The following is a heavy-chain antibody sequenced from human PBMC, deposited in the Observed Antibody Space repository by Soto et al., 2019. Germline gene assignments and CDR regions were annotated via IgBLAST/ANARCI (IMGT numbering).Heavy chain of an antibody. Sequence: QVQLVQSGAEVKKPGSSVKVSCKASGGAFSDYAFSWVRQAPGQGLEWLGGIMPTFRAPDYAQKFQGRVTITADEFTRTAYMEMNSLRSEDTAVYYCASWLKGPDIGNYYYGMDVW. J-gene: IGHJ6*01. CDR2: IMPTFRAP. V-gene: IGHV1-69*12. D-gene: IGHD2-15*01. CDR3: ASWLKGPDIGNYYYGMDV. CDR1: GGAFSDYA.